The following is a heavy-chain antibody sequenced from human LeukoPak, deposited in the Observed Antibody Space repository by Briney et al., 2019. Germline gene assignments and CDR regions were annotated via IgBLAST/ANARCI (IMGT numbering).Heavy chain of an antibody. CDR2: ISSTSTSI. CDR3: AGYKWDRYGGSGMDV. Sequence: GSLRLSCAGSGFTFSSYSMNWVRQAPGKGLEWVAYISSTSTSIYYADPVKGRFTISRDNAKNSLYLQMNSLRVEDTAVYYCAGYKWDRYGGSGMDVWGQGTTVTVSS. J-gene: IGHJ6*02. D-gene: IGHD1-20*01. V-gene: IGHV3-48*01. CDR1: GFTFSSYS.